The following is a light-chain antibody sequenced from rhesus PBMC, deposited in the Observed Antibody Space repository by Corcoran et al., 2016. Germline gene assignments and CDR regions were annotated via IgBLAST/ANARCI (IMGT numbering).Light chain of an antibody. CDR1: QDISRY. CDR2: TAS. V-gene: IGKV1-28*02. J-gene: IGKJ1*01. Sequence: DIQMTQSSSSLSASVGDTVTITCRASQDISRYLNWFQQKPGKAPKLLIYTASNLESGVPSRFSGSGSVKEFTLTISSLQPEDFASYYCLQHKSYPRTFGQGTKVEIK. CDR3: LQHKSYPRT.